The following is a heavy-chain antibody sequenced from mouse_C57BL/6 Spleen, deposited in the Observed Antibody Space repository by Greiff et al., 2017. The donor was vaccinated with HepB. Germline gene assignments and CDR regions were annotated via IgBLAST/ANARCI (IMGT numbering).Heavy chain of an antibody. V-gene: IGHV3-1*01. Sequence: VQLQQSGPGMVKPSQSLSLTCTVTGYSITSGYDWHWIRHFPGNKLEWMGYISYSGSTNYNPSLKSRISITHDTSKNHFFLKLNSVTTEDTATYYCARQGVGRYFDVWGTGTTVTVSS. CDR3: ARQGVGRYFDV. CDR1: GYSITSGYD. CDR2: ISYSGST. D-gene: IGHD4-1*01. J-gene: IGHJ1*03.